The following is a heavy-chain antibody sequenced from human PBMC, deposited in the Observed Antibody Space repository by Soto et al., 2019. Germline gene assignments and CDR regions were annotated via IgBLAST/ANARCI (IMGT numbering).Heavy chain of an antibody. CDR1: GGSFSGYY. V-gene: IGHV4-34*01. J-gene: IGHJ6*03. Sequence: QVQLQQWGAGLLKPSETLSLTCAVYGGSFSGYYWSWIRQTQGQGLEWIGEINDSGNTNNNPSLKSRLTILVDTPKNQFSLQLSSVTAADPAVYYCARGLLLWFGELSRRGGYYYQIDVWGKGTTVTVSS. D-gene: IGHD3-10*01. CDR3: ARGLLLWFGELSRRGGYYYQIDV. CDR2: INDSGNT.